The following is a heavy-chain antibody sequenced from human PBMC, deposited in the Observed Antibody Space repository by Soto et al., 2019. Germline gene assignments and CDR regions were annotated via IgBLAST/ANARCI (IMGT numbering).Heavy chain of an antibody. J-gene: IGHJ6*02. D-gene: IGHD2-21*02. CDR3: ASLCGGDCYSSSYYYYGMDV. Sequence: ASVKVSCKASGYTFTSYGISCVRQAPGQVLEWMGWISAYNGNTNYAQKLQGRVTMTTDTSTSTAYTELRSLRSDDTAVYYCASLCGGDCYSSSYYYYGMDVWGQGTTVTVSS. CDR2: ISAYNGNT. V-gene: IGHV1-18*01. CDR1: GYTFTSYG.